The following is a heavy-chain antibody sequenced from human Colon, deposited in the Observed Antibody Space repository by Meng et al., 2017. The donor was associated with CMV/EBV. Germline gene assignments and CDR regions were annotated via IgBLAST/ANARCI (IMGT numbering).Heavy chain of an antibody. CDR2: IHHYGST. CDR3: ARGGQLWFDY. J-gene: IGHJ4*02. V-gene: IGHV4-30-2*01. Sequence: CAVSGGSISSGGFSWNWIRQPPGKGLEWIGYIHHYGSTDYKTSLKSRVTISVDGSKNQFALKLSSVTAADTAVYYCARGGQLWFDYWGQGTLVTVSS. CDR1: GGSISSGGFS. D-gene: IGHD3-10*01.